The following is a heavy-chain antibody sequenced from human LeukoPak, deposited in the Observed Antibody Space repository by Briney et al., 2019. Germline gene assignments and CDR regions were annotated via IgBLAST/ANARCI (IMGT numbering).Heavy chain of an antibody. CDR1: GGSISSSSYY. CDR3: ASDGSCSALCLGNY. V-gene: IGHV4-39*01. CDR2: IYYSGST. Sequence: PSETLSLTCTVSGGSISSSSYYWGWIRQPPGKGLEWIGSIYYSGSTYYNPSLKSRVTISVDTSKNQFSLKLSSVTAADTAVYYCASDGSCSALCLGNYWGQGTLVTVSS. J-gene: IGHJ4*02. D-gene: IGHD2-15*01.